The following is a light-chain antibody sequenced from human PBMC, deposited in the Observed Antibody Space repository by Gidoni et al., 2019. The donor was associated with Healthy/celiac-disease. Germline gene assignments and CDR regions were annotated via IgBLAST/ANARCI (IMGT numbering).Light chain of an antibody. CDR1: QSISTY. V-gene: IGKV1-39*01. CDR3: QQSCSTPYS. Sequence: DIQMTQSPSSLSASVGDRVTITCRAGQSISTYLNWYQQKPGKAPKLLIYAASSSQSGVPARFSGSGSGTDFTLTISSLKPEDFATYYCQQSCSTPYSFXQXTKVXIK. J-gene: IGKJ2*03. CDR2: AAS.